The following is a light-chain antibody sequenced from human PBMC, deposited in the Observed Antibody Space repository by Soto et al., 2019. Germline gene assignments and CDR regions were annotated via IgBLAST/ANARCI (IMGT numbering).Light chain of an antibody. CDR2: DAS. V-gene: IGKV1-33*01. J-gene: IGKJ4*01. CDR3: QQHDNLPLT. CDR1: QSVSNW. Sequence: DIQMTQSPSTLSASVGERVTITCRASQSVSNWLAWYQQKPGKAPKLLIFDASSLETGVPSRFSGGGFGTDFTFTIASLQPEDVATYFCQQHDNLPLTFGGGTKVDIK.